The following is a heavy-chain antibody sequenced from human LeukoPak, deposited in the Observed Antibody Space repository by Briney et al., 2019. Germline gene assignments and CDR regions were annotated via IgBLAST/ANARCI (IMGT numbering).Heavy chain of an antibody. CDR2: INHSGYT. CDR3: ARMYSSSSGDYYYYYMDV. J-gene: IGHJ6*03. D-gene: IGHD6-6*01. V-gene: IGHV4-34*01. CDR1: GESFSGYF. Sequence: SETLSLTCAVYGESFSGYFWSWIRQPPGKGLEWIGEINHSGYTNYNPSLKSRVTISVDKSKNQFSLKLSSVTAADTAVYYYARMYSSSSGDYYYYYMDVWGKGTTVTVSS.